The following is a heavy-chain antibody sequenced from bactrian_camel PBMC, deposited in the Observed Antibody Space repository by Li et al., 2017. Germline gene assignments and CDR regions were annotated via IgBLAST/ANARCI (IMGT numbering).Heavy chain of an antibody. CDR1: EYLYNRYC. Sequence: HVQLVESGGGSVQAGGSLRLSCQISEYLYNRYCMAWVRQAPGKEREVVATIGHITSASYRPSVKGRFTISYDKSTNTVRLQMYNLSPEDTAMYYCVAALRPDYVVANKPLARARGYNYWGQGTQVTVS. V-gene: IGHV3S53*01. CDR3: VAALRPDYVVANKPLARARGYNY. D-gene: IGHD5*01. J-gene: IGHJ4*01. CDR2: IGHITSA.